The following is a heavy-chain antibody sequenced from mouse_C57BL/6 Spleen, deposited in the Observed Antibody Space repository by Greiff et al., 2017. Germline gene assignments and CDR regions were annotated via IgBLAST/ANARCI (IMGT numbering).Heavy chain of an antibody. CDR2: IYPSDSKT. CDR3: ARGGITTVVEYAMDY. D-gene: IGHD1-1*01. V-gene: IGHV1-61*01. J-gene: IGHJ4*01. CDR1: GYTFTSYW. Sequence: VQLQQPGAELARPGSSVKLSCKASGYTFTSYWMDWVKQRPGQGLEWIGNIYPSDSKTHYNQKFKDKATLTADKSSSTAYMQLSSMESEDSACYYCARGGITTVVEYAMDYWGQGTSVTVSS.